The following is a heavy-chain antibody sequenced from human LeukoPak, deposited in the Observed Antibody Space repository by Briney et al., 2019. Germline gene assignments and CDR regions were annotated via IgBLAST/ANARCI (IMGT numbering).Heavy chain of an antibody. CDR3: ARGGGTTGTTAWWGFDP. Sequence: PSDTLSLTCAVSGYSISSSNWWGWIRQPPGKGLEWIGYIYYSGSTYYNPSLKSRVTMSVDTSKNQFSLKLSSVTAVDTAVYYCARGGGTTGTTAWWGFDPWGQGTLVTVSS. CDR1: GYSISSSNW. CDR2: IYYSGST. D-gene: IGHD1-1*01. V-gene: IGHV4-28*01. J-gene: IGHJ5*02.